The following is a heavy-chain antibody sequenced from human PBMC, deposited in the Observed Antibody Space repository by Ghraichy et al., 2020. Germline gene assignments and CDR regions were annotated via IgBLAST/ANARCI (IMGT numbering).Heavy chain of an antibody. J-gene: IGHJ2*01. D-gene: IGHD6-25*01. Sequence: SQTLSLTCTVSGGSFSNSYWSWIRQPPGKGLEWIGFIYYSGGVNYNPSLKSRVTISVDTSQNQFSLKLRSVTAADTAVYYCAGQGATAVDWYLDLWGRGTLVTVSS. V-gene: IGHV4-59*08. CDR3: AGQGATAVDWYLDL. CDR1: GGSFSNSY. CDR2: IYYSGGV.